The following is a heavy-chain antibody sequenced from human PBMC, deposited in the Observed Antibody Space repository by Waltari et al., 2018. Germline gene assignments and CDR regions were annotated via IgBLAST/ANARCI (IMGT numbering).Heavy chain of an antibody. CDR1: GFTFSSSG. V-gene: IGHV3-33*01. CDR3: ARDVSSGSDDAFDI. Sequence: QVQLVESGGGVVQPGRSLRLSCAASGFTFSSSGMHWVRQAPGKGLEWVAVIWYDGSNKYYADSVKGRFTISRDNSKNTLYLQMNSLRAEDTAVYYCARDVSSGSDDAFDIWGQGTMVTVSS. J-gene: IGHJ3*02. CDR2: IWYDGSNK. D-gene: IGHD3-22*01.